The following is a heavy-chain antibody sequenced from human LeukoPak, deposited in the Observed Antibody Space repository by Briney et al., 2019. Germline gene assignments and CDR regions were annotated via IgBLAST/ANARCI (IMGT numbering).Heavy chain of an antibody. Sequence: ASVKVSCKASGYTFTSYGISWVRQAPGQGLEWMGWISAYNGNTNYAQKLQGRVTMTTDTYTSTAYMELRSLRSEDTAVYYCARITMVRGVPDYWGQGTLVTVSS. CDR3: ARITMVRGVPDY. CDR2: ISAYNGNT. V-gene: IGHV1-18*01. D-gene: IGHD3-10*01. CDR1: GYTFTSYG. J-gene: IGHJ4*02.